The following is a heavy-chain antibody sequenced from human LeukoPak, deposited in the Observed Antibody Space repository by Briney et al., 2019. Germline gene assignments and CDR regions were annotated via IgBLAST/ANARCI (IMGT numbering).Heavy chain of an antibody. D-gene: IGHD3-10*01. J-gene: IGHJ4*02. V-gene: IGHV4-30-2*01. CDR2: IYHSGST. Sequence: SETLSLTCAVSGGSISSGGYSWSWIRQPPGKGLEWIGYIYHSGSTYYNPSLKSRVTISVDRSKNQFSLELSSVTAADTAVYYCARAIVVSSGSYSFYFDYWGQGTLVTVSS. CDR1: GGSISSGGYS. CDR3: ARAIVVSSGSYSFYFDY.